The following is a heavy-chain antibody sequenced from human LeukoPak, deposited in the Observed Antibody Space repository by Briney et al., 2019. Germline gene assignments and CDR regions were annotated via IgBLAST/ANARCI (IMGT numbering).Heavy chain of an antibody. CDR3: ARDRNDYVWGSYRYIGTHDAFDI. V-gene: IGHV4-59*01. D-gene: IGHD3-16*02. CDR2: IYYSGST. Sequence: SETLSLTCTVSGGSISSYYWSWIRQPPGKGLEWIGYIYYSGSTNYNPSLKSRVTISVDTSKNQFSLKLSSVTAADTAVYYCARDRNDYVWGSYRYIGTHDAFDIWGQGTMVTVSS. CDR1: GGSISSYY. J-gene: IGHJ3*02.